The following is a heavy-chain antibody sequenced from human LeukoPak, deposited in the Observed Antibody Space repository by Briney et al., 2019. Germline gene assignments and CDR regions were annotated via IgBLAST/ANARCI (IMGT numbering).Heavy chain of an antibody. V-gene: IGHV3-15*01. CDR1: GSTLSDAWMSWVRNAW. J-gene: IGHJ4*02. CDR3: TTVGYGSFDY. D-gene: IGHD3-10*01. CDR2: IKSKGDGGTT. Sequence: GGSLRLSCAASGSTLSDAWMSWVRNAWMGWVRQAPGRGLEWVGRIKSKGDGGTTDYAAPVKGRFTISRDDSKNTLYLQMNSLNTEDTAVYYCTTVGYGSFDYWGQGTLVTVSS.